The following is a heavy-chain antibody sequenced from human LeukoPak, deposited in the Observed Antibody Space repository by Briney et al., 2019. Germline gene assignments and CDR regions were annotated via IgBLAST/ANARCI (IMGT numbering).Heavy chain of an antibody. CDR1: GGSISSYY. J-gene: IGHJ3*02. D-gene: IGHD3-3*01. CDR2: IYYTGST. V-gene: IGHV4-59*08. CDR3: ARLNNVLRFLEWPEDAFDI. Sequence: SETLSLTCTVSGGSISSYYWSWIRQPPGERMEWIGYIYYTGSTNYNPSLKSRVTISVDTSKNQFSLKLGSVTAADTAVYYCARLNNVLRFLEWPEDAFDIWGQGTMVTVSS.